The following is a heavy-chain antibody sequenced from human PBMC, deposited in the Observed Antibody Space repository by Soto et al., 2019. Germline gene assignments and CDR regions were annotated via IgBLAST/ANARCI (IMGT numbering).Heavy chain of an antibody. CDR3: AGSYSSGWSPYYYFDY. V-gene: IGHV6-1*01. J-gene: IGHJ4*02. Sequence: SQTLSLICAISGDSVSSNSAAWNWIRQSPSRGLEWLGRTYYRSKWYNDYAVSVKSRITINPDTSKNQFSLQLNSVTPEDTAVYYCAGSYSSGWSPYYYFDYWGQGTLVTVSS. CDR2: TYYRSKWYN. D-gene: IGHD6-19*01. CDR1: GDSVSSNSAA.